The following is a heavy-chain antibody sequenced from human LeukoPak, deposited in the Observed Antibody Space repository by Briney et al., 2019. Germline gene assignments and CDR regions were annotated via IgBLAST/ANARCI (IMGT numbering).Heavy chain of an antibody. CDR1: GFTFSSYA. CDR2: ISYDGSNK. Sequence: GRSLRLSCAASGFTFSSYAMHWVRQAPGKGLEWVAVISYDGSNKYYADSVKGRFTISRDNSKNTLYLQMNSLRAEDTAVYYCAKDSSSGWYIGVFDYWGQGTLVTVSS. CDR3: AKDSSSGWYIGVFDY. V-gene: IGHV3-30-3*01. J-gene: IGHJ4*02. D-gene: IGHD6-19*01.